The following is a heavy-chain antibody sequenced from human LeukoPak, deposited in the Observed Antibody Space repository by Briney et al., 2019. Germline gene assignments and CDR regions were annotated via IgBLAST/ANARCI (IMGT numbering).Heavy chain of an antibody. CDR2: IYHSGST. CDR1: GGSISSSNW. Sequence: SGTLSLTCAVSGGSISSSNWWSWVRQPPGKGLEWIREIYHSGSTNYNPSLKSRVTISVDKSKNQFSLKLSSVTAADTAVYYCARVSSVAGYYFDYWGQGTLVTVSS. D-gene: IGHD6-19*01. J-gene: IGHJ4*02. CDR3: ARVSSVAGYYFDY. V-gene: IGHV4-4*02.